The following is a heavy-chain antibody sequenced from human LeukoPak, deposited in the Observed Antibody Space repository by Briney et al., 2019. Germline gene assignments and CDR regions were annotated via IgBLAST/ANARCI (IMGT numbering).Heavy chain of an antibody. Sequence: PGGSLRLSCAASGFTFSTYVMHWVRQAPGKGLEWVAVISHDGSDKYYADSVKGRFTISRDNSKNTLYLQMNSLRAEDTAVYYCARAEGQYCSSTSCFARQGYWGQGAMVTVSS. CDR3: ARAEGQYCSSTSCFARQGY. J-gene: IGHJ4*02. D-gene: IGHD2-2*01. CDR1: GFTFSTYV. CDR2: ISHDGSDK. V-gene: IGHV3-30*04.